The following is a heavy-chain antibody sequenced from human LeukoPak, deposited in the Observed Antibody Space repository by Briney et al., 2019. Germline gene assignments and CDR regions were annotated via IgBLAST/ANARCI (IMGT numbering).Heavy chain of an antibody. CDR3: ARSPYTYGSLFYLDY. J-gene: IGHJ4*02. D-gene: IGHD5-18*01. Sequence: ASVKVSCKASGYTFTHYYIHWVRPAPGQGLEWMGIINPSGGSTTYTQKFQGRVTLTRDTSTSTVYMELSSLRSEDTAVYYCARSPYTYGSLFYLDYWGQGTLVTVSS. V-gene: IGHV1-46*01. CDR2: INPSGGST. CDR1: GYTFTHYY.